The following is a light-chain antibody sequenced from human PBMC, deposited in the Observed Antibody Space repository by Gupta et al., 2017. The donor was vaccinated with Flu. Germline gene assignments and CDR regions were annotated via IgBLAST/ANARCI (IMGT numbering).Light chain of an antibody. CDR2: QVS. V-gene: IGKV2-30*01. CDR1: QGLVYSDGNTY. J-gene: IGKJ1*01. Sequence: ISCRSSQGLVYSDGNTYLHWFQQRPGQSPRRLIYQVSYRDSGVPDRFSGRGSGTDFTLKISRVEAEDVGIYFCMQGAHWPWTFGQETRLEIK. CDR3: MQGAHWPWT.